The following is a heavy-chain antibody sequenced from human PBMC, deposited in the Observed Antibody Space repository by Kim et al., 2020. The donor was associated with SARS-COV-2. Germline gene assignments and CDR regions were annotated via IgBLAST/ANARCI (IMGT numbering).Heavy chain of an antibody. CDR1: GGSFSGYY. CDR3: ARDGEHLLYYYYYGMDV. Sequence: SETLSLTCAVYGGSFSGYYWSWIRQPPGKGLEWIGEINHSGSTNYNPSLKSRVTISVDTSKNQFSLKLSSVTAADTAVYYCARDGEHLLYYYYYGMDVWGQGTTVTVSS. D-gene: IGHD3-10*01. J-gene: IGHJ6*02. V-gene: IGHV4-34*01. CDR2: INHSGST.